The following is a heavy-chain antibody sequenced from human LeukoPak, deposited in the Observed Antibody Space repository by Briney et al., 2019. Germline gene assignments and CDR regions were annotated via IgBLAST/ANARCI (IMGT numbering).Heavy chain of an antibody. CDR1: GFTFSSYE. Sequence: GGSLRLSCAASGFTFSSYEMNWVRQAPGKGLEWVTYISSSGNTIYYADSVKARFIISRDISKNTLYLQMNSRRAEDTAVYYCARRSGIAVAGAFDYWGQGTLVTVSS. V-gene: IGHV3-48*03. CDR3: ARRSGIAVAGAFDY. D-gene: IGHD6-19*01. J-gene: IGHJ4*02. CDR2: ISSSGNTI.